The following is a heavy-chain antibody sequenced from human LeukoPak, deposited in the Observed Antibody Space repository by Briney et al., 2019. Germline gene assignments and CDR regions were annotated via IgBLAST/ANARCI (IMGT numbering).Heavy chain of an antibody. D-gene: IGHD6-25*01. J-gene: IGHJ4*02. CDR3: TGGPAGYPLI. CDR1: GFTFDTYI. V-gene: IGHV3-30-3*01. CDR2: MSHDGTNK. Sequence: GGSLRLSCAASGFTFDTYIMHWVRQAPGKGLEWVAVMSHDGTNKYYADSVKGRFTISRDNSKNTLYLQMNSLRAEDTAVYSCTGGPAGYPLIWGQGTLVIVSS.